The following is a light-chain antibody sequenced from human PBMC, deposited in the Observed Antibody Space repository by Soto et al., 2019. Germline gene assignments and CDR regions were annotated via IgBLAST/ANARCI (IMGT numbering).Light chain of an antibody. Sequence: QSALTQPASVSGSPGQSITISCTGTSSDVGSYNLVSWYQQHPGKAPKLVIYEGSKRPSGVSNRFSGSRSGDTASLTISGLQAEDEGDYHCCSYASSTVVFGGGTKLTVL. V-gene: IGLV2-23*01. CDR3: CSYASSTVV. J-gene: IGLJ2*01. CDR2: EGS. CDR1: SSDVGSYNL.